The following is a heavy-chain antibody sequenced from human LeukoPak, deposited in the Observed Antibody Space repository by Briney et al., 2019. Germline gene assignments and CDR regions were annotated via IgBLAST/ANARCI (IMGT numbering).Heavy chain of an antibody. V-gene: IGHV3-7*01. Sequence: GSLRLSCAVSGLTFSNFWMSWVRQAPGKGLEWVANIKEDGSESYHVDSVKGRFTISRDNAKNSLYLQMNSLRVEDTAVYYCAREFPYYYDSSGYSYFDHWGRGTLVTVSS. J-gene: IGHJ4*02. D-gene: IGHD3-22*01. CDR1: GLTFSNFW. CDR3: AREFPYYYDSSGYSYFDH. CDR2: IKEDGSES.